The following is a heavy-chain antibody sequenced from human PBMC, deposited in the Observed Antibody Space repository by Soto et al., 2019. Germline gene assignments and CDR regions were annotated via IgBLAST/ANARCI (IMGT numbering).Heavy chain of an antibody. CDR1: GYSFTSYW. J-gene: IGHJ6*02. V-gene: IGHV5-51*01. CDR2: IYPGDSDT. Sequence: GESLKISCQGSGYSFTSYWIGWVRQMPGKGLEWMGIIYPGDSDTRYSPSFQGQVTISADKSISTAANTAVYYCVRLQGYCITTGCYGHYAMDVWGQGTTVTVSS. CDR3: TGCYGHYAMDV. D-gene: IGHD2-2*01.